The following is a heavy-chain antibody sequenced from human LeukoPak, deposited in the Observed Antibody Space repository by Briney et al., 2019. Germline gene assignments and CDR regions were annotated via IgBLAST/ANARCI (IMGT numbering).Heavy chain of an antibody. Sequence: SETLSLTCSVSGYSISSGYYWGWIRQTPGKGLEWIGSLYHSGTTYYNPSLKSRVTISVDTSKNQFSLKLSSVTAADTAVYYCAGVWSGYYIDYWGQGTLVTVSS. CDR3: AGVWSGYYIDY. D-gene: IGHD3-3*01. CDR1: GYSISSGYY. J-gene: IGHJ4*02. CDR2: LYHSGTT. V-gene: IGHV4-38-2*02.